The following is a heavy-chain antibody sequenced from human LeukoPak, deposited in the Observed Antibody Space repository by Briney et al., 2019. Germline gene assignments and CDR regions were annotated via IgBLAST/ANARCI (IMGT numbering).Heavy chain of an antibody. CDR2: IYYSGGT. CDR1: GGSISSGGYY. V-gene: IGHV4-31*03. D-gene: IGHD6-25*01. Sequence: PSETLSLTCTVSGGSISSGGYYWSWIRQHPGKGLEWIGYIYYSGGTYYNPSLKSRVTISVDTSKNQFSLKLSSVTAADTAVYYCARDPADYYYYMDVWGKGTTVTVSS. CDR3: ARDPADYYYYMDV. J-gene: IGHJ6*03.